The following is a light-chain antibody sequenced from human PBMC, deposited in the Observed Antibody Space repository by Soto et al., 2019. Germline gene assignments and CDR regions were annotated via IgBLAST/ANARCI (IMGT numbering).Light chain of an antibody. Sequence: SYELTQSPSVSLAPGETARISCEGNNIGDKLVHWYQQRPGQAPVLVIYFDSERPSGIPARFSGSNSGNTATLIITRVEAGDEADYYCQLWDVGSDHYVFGSGTKLTVL. V-gene: IGLV3-21*04. CDR2: FDS. CDR1: NIGDKL. CDR3: QLWDVGSDHYV. J-gene: IGLJ1*01.